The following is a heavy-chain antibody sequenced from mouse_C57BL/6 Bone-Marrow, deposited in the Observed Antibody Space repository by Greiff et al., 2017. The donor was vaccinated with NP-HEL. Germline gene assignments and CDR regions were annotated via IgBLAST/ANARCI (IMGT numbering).Heavy chain of an antibody. CDR3: ARLYYGHY. J-gene: IGHJ2*01. CDR2: INPNNGGT. V-gene: IGHV1-26*01. Sequence: EVQLQQSGPELVKPGASVKISCKASGYTFTDYYMNWVKQSHGKSLEWIGDINPNNGGTSYNQKFKGKATLTVDKSSSTAYMELRSLTSEDSAVYYCARLYYGHYWGQGTTLTVSS. CDR1: GYTFTDYY. D-gene: IGHD1-2*01.